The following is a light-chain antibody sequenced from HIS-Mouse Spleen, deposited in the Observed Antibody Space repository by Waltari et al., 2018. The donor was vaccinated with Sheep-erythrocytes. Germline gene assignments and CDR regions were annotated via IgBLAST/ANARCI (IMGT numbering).Light chain of an antibody. CDR1: SSDVGSYNL. CDR2: EGS. CDR3: CSYAGSSTPWV. V-gene: IGLV2-23*01. J-gene: IGLJ3*02. Sequence: QSALTQPASVSGSPGQSITISCTGTSSDVGSYNLVSWYQQHPGKAPKSMSYEGSKRPSGVFNRFAGSKSGNTASLTISGLQAEDEADYYCCSYAGSSTPWVFGGGTKLTVL.